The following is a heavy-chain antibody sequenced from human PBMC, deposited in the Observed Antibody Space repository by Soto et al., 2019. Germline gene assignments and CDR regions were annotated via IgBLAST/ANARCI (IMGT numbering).Heavy chain of an antibody. V-gene: IGHV5-51*01. CDR3: ARLGYYGSGSYSGMDV. D-gene: IGHD3-10*01. CDR1: GYSFTNYW. Sequence: GESLKISCKGSGYSFTNYWIGWVRQKPGKGLEWMGTIFPGDSDTRYSPSFQGQVTISADKSISTAYLQWSSLKASDTAMYYCARLGYYGSGSYSGMDVWGQGTTVSVSS. J-gene: IGHJ6*02. CDR2: IFPGDSDT.